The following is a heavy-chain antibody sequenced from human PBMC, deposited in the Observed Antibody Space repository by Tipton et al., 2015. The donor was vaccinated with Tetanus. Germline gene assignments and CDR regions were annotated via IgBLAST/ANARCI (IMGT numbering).Heavy chain of an antibody. CDR3: VRGRGLGACSYGFEY. CDR2: IYQTGST. CDR1: GALLTTCGYS. V-gene: IGHV4-30-2*01. J-gene: IGHJ4*02. D-gene: IGHD5-18*01. Sequence: TLSLTCNVTGALLTTCGYSWGWLRQPPGQGLEWIGYIYQTGSTYFNPSLRSRLTMPFKMSKNQFPLRLTSVTPPDTAPYYCVRGRGLGACSYGFEYWGQGALVTVSS.